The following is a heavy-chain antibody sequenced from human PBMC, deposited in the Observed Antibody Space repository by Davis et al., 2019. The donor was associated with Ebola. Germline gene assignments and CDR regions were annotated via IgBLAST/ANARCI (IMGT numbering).Heavy chain of an antibody. CDR2: IGGNGDST. J-gene: IGHJ2*01. Sequence: GGSLRLSCAASGFNFKDYVMSWVRQAPGKGLEWVSGIGGNGDSTYYTDSVKGRFTISRDNSKNTLYLQMSSLRADDTAVYYCAKSPFRIAVAGADWYFDLWGRGTLVTVSS. D-gene: IGHD6-19*01. CDR3: AKSPFRIAVAGADWYFDL. V-gene: IGHV3-23*01. CDR1: GFNFKDYV.